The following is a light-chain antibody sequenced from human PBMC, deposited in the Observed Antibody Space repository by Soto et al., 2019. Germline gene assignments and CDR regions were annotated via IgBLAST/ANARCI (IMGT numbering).Light chain of an antibody. Sequence: EIVLTQSPGTLSLSPGERATLSCRASQSVSSSYFAWYQQKPGQAPRLLIYGASSRATGLPDRFSGSGSGTDFTLTISRLEPEDFAVYYCQQYGNSTGTFGQGTKVDIK. CDR2: GAS. V-gene: IGKV3-20*01. CDR3: QQYGNSTGT. J-gene: IGKJ1*01. CDR1: QSVSSSY.